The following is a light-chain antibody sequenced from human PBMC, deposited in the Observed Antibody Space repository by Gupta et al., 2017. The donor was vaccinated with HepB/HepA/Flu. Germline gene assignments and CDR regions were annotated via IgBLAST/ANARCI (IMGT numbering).Light chain of an antibody. J-gene: IGKJ3*01. CDR3: MQALQTPFT. V-gene: IGKV2-28*01. CDR1: QSLLHSNGYSY. Sequence: DIVMTQSPLSLLVTPGEPAYISCRSSQSLLHSNGYSYLDWYLQKPGQSPQLLIYLGSNLASGVPDRFSGSGSGTDFTLKISRVEAEDVGVYYCMQALQTPFTFGHGTKVDIK. CDR2: LGS.